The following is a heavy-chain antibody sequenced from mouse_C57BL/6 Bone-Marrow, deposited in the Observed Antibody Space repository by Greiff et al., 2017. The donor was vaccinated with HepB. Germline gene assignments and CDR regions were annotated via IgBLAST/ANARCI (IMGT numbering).Heavy chain of an antibody. J-gene: IGHJ2*01. CDR1: GYTFTDHT. V-gene: IGHV1-78*01. CDR3: ATGGDYDYDPVYFDY. CDR2: IYPRDGST. D-gene: IGHD2-4*01. Sequence: QVQLQQSDAELVQPGASVKLSCKASGYTFTDHTIHWMKQRPEQGLEWIGYIYPRDGSTKYHEKFKGKATLTADKSSSTAYMQLNSLTSEDSAVYFCATGGDYDYDPVYFDYWGQGTTLTVSS.